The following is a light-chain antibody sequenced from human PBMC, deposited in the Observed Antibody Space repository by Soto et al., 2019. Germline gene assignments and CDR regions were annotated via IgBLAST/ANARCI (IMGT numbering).Light chain of an antibody. Sequence: EIVMTQSPASLSVSPGERATLSCRASQSVSSNLAWYQQKPGQAPRLLIYGASTRATGIQARFSGSGSGTEFTLTIRSLQSEDFAVYYCKQYGSSPKTFGQGTKVDI. CDR3: KQYGSSPKT. J-gene: IGKJ1*01. CDR2: GAS. V-gene: IGKV3-15*01. CDR1: QSVSSN.